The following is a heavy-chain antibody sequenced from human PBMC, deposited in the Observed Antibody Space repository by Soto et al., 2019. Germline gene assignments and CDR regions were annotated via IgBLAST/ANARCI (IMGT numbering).Heavy chain of an antibody. Sequence: PGESLKISCKGSGYSFTSYWIGWVRQMPGKGLEWMGIIYPGDSDTRYSPSFQGQVTISADKSISTAYLQWSSLKASDTAMYYCARLVAVAGTGNWFDPWGQGTLVTVS. CDR2: IYPGDSDT. J-gene: IGHJ5*02. V-gene: IGHV5-51*01. D-gene: IGHD6-19*01. CDR1: GYSFTSYW. CDR3: ARLVAVAGTGNWFDP.